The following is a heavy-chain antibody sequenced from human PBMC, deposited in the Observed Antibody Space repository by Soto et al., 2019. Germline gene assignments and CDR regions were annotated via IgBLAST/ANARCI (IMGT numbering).Heavy chain of an antibody. V-gene: IGHV4-4*02. CDR1: SGSISSSNW. D-gene: IGHD4-17*01. CDR3: ARVWVTTVNVFWEASAFDI. Sequence: QVQLQESGPGLVKPSGTLSLTCAVSSGSISSSNWWSWVRQPPGKGLEWIGEIYHGGSTNYNPSLKSRVIISVDKYKNQFSLKLSSVTVAYTDVYYCARVWVTTVNVFWEASAFDIWGQGTMVTVSS. CDR2: IYHGGST. J-gene: IGHJ3*02.